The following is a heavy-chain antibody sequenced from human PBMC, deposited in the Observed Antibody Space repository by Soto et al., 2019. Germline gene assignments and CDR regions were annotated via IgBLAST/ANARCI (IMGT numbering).Heavy chain of an antibody. D-gene: IGHD3-9*01. Sequence: PSVKVSCKASGYTFTSYGISWVRQAPGQGLEWMGWISAYNGNTNYAQKLQGRVTMTTDTSTSTAYMELRSLRSDDTAVYYCARDPYYDILTGPNPDYYYSYGMDVWGQGTTVTVSS. CDR3: ARDPYYDILTGPNPDYYYSYGMDV. J-gene: IGHJ6*02. V-gene: IGHV1-18*01. CDR1: GYTFTSYG. CDR2: ISAYNGNT.